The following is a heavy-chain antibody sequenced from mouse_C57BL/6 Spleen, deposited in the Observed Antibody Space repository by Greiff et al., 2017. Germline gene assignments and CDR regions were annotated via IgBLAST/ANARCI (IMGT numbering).Heavy chain of an antibody. D-gene: IGHD1-1*01. Sequence: ESGPGLVKPSQSLSLTCSVTGYSITSGYFWNWIRQFPGNKLEWMGYISYDGSNNYNPSLKNRISITRDTSKNQFVLKLNSVTTEDTATYYCARDPNYYGPYFDYWGQGTTLTVSS. CDR2: ISYDGSN. CDR3: ARDPNYYGPYFDY. J-gene: IGHJ2*01. V-gene: IGHV3-6*01. CDR1: GYSITSGYF.